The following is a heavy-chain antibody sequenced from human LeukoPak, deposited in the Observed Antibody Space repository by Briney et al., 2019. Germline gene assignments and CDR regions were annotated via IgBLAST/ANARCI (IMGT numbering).Heavy chain of an antibody. V-gene: IGHV1-46*01. Sequence: AAVKVSCKASGYTFTNYYIHWVRQAPGQGLEWMGLINPGGDNTNYAQNFQGRVTMTRDTSASTVYMELSSLRSEDTAIYYCARIRDGYNDAYDIWGQGTVVTVPS. D-gene: IGHD5-24*01. J-gene: IGHJ3*02. CDR3: ARIRDGYNDAYDI. CDR1: GYTFTNYY. CDR2: INPGGDNT.